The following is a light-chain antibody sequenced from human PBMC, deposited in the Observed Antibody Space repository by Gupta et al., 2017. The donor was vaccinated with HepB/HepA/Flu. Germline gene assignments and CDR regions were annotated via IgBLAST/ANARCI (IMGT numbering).Light chain of an antibody. Sequence: QSVLTQPPSASGTPGQRVTISRSGSSSNIGSQSISWYQQLPGTAPKFIMYSNDQRPFGVPDRFSGSKSATSASLAISGLQSEDEADYYCAAWDDSLNGPVFGGGTRLTVL. V-gene: IGLV1-44*01. J-gene: IGLJ2*01. CDR2: SND. CDR3: AAWDDSLNGPV. CDR1: SSNIGSQS.